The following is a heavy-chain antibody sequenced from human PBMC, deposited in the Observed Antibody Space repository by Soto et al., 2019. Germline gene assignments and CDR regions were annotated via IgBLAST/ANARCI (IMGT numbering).Heavy chain of an antibody. V-gene: IGHV4-4*02. CDR3: ARDLRGGDYDGDDAFDI. D-gene: IGHD4-17*01. J-gene: IGHJ3*02. CDR1: GGSISSSNW. Sequence: NPSETLSLTCAVSGGSISSSNWWSWVRQPPGKGLEWIGEIYHSGSTNYNPSLKSRVTISVDKSKNQFSLKLSSVTAADTAVYYCARDLRGGDYDGDDAFDIWGQGTMVTVSS. CDR2: IYHSGST.